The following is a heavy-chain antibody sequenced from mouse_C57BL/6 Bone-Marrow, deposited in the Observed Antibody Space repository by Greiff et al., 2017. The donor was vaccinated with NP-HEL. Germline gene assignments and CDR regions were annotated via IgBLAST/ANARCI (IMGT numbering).Heavy chain of an antibody. Sequence: EVNLVESGGGLVKPGGSLKLSCAASGFTFSSYAMSWVRQTPEKRLEWVATISDGGSYTYYPDNVKGRFTISRDNAKNNLYLQMSHLKSEDTAMYYCARDHNGYSYYYAMDYWGQGTSVTVSS. V-gene: IGHV5-4*01. J-gene: IGHJ4*01. CDR1: GFTFSSYA. CDR2: ISDGGSYT. D-gene: IGHD2-3*01. CDR3: ARDHNGYSYYYAMDY.